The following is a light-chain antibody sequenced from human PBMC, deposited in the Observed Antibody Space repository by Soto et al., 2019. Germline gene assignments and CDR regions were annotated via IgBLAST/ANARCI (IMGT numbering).Light chain of an antibody. Sequence: DIQMTQSPSSLSASVGDRVTITCQASQDINKNLIWYQQKPGKAPKLLIYDASDLETGVPSRFSGSGSGTGFTFTISSLQPEDIATYYCQQYDNLSSFGQGTRREIK. J-gene: IGKJ5*01. V-gene: IGKV1-33*01. CDR1: QDINKN. CDR2: DAS. CDR3: QQYDNLSS.